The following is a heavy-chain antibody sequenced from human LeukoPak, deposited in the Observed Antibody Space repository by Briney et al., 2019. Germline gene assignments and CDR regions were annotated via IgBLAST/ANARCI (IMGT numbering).Heavy chain of an antibody. V-gene: IGHV1-8*01. J-gene: IGHJ5*02. CDR1: GYTFTSYY. Sequence: GSSVKVSCKASGYTFTSYYIYWVRPATGQGLEWVGWMNPNSGNTGYAQKFQGRVTMTRNTSISTAYMELSRLRSEDTAVYYCARQSSSWYYCWFDPWGQGTLVTVSS. CDR2: MNPNSGNT. CDR3: ARQSSSWYYCWFDP. D-gene: IGHD6-13*01.